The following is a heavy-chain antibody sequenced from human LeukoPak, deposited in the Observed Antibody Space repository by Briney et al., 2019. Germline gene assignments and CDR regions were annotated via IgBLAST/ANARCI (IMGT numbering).Heavy chain of an antibody. CDR2: ISYDGSSK. D-gene: IGHD3-10*01. CDR1: GFTFTRYA. Sequence: GGSLRLSCAASGFTFTRYAMHWVRQAPGKGLEWVALISYDGSSKYYADSVKGRFTISRDNSKNTLYVQMNSLRPEDTAVYYCARDALGSVDALDIWGQGTMVTVSS. V-gene: IGHV3-30*04. J-gene: IGHJ3*02. CDR3: ARDALGSVDALDI.